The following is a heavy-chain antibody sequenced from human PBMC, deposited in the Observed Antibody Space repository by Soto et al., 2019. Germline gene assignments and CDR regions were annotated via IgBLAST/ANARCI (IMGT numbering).Heavy chain of an antibody. CDR1: GFTFSSYS. J-gene: IGHJ4*02. V-gene: IGHV3-48*01. CDR3: ARDYGDYVPRNDY. D-gene: IGHD4-17*01. CDR2: ISSSDINI. Sequence: EVQLVESGGGLIQPGGSLRLSCAASGFTFSSYSMNWVRQAPGKGLEWISYISSSDINIYYAHSVKGRFTISRDIAKNSLYLQMNSLRAEDTAVYYCARDYGDYVPRNDYWGQGTLVTVSS.